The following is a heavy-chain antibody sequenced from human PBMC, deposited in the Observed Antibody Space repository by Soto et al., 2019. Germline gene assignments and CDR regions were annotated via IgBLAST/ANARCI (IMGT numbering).Heavy chain of an antibody. Sequence: SVKVSCKASGGTFSSYTISWVRQAPGQGLEWMGRIIPILGIANYAQKFQGRVTITADKSTSTAYMELSSLRSEDTAVYYCAREGNGDYENDYWGQGTLVTVSS. CDR2: IIPILGIA. J-gene: IGHJ4*02. V-gene: IGHV1-69*04. CDR3: AREGNGDYENDY. CDR1: GGTFSSYT. D-gene: IGHD4-17*01.